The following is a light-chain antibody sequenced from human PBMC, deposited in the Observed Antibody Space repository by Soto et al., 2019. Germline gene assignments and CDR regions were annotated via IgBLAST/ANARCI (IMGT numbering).Light chain of an antibody. CDR3: QQYYTNSWS. CDR1: QSVSNNY. J-gene: IGKJ1*01. CDR2: GAS. V-gene: IGKV3-20*01. Sequence: EIVLTQSPGTLSLSPVERTTLSCRASQSVSNNYLAWYQQHPGQAPRLLIYGASSRATGIPDRFSGSGSGTDFTLTISSLQSEDVAVYYCQQYYTNSWSFGQGTKVDI.